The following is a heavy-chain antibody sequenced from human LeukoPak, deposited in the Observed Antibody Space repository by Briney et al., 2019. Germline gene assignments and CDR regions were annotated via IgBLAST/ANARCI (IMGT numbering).Heavy chain of an antibody. CDR1: GVYITNGLYF. Sequence: PSQTLSLTCTVSGVYITNGLYFWNWIRQPAGKGLEWIGRIYSNGDTNYNPSLKSRVTISQDRTRNQFSLKLSSVAAADTAVYYCARKFGRGTFDIWGQGTLVTVSS. J-gene: IGHJ3*02. CDR2: IYSNGDT. D-gene: IGHD3-16*01. CDR3: ARKFGRGTFDI. V-gene: IGHV4-61*02.